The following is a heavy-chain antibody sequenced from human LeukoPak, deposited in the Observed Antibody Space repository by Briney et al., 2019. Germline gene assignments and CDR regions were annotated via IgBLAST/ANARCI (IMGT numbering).Heavy chain of an antibody. D-gene: IGHD4-17*01. J-gene: IGHJ2*01. CDR1: AFTFSSSE. CDR2: ISSSGSTI. V-gene: IGHV3-48*03. Sequence: GGSLRLSCAASAFTFSSSEMNWVRQAPGKGLEWVSYISSSGSTIYYADSVKGRFTISRDNAKNSLFLQMNSLRAEDTALYYCARDRGIGDAPYWYFDLWGRGTLVTVSS. CDR3: ARDRGIGDAPYWYFDL.